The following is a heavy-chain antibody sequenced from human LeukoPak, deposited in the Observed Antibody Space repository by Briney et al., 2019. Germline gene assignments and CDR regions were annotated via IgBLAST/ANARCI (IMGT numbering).Heavy chain of an antibody. J-gene: IGHJ4*02. CDR2: INPNSGGT. D-gene: IGHD1-26*01. CDR1: GYTFTGYY. CDR3: ARDRSRGSYNDY. V-gene: IGHV1-2*02. Sequence: ASVKVSCKASGYTFTGYYMHWVRQAPGQGLEWMGWINPNSGGTNYAQKFQGRVTMTRDTSISTAYMELSRLRSDDTAVYYCARDRSRGSYNDYWGQGTLVTVSS.